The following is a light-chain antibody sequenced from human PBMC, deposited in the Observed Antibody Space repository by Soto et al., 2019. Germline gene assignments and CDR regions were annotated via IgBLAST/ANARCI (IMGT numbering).Light chain of an antibody. J-gene: IGKJ1*01. V-gene: IGKV1-5*01. Sequence: DIQMTQSPSTLSASVGDRVTITCRASQSISSWLAWYQQKPGKAPKLLIYDASSLESGVPSRFSGSVSGTEFTLTTSSLQPDEFASYYSKEYSTYTPRTFGQATNVDIK. CDR1: QSISSW. CDR2: DAS. CDR3: KEYSTYTPRT.